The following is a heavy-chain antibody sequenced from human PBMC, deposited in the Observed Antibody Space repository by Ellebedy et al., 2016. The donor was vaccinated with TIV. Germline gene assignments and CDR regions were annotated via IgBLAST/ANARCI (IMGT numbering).Heavy chain of an antibody. J-gene: IGHJ5*02. D-gene: IGHD3-22*01. CDR3: ATDYYDSSGYYGDWFDP. Sequence: GGSLRLSXAASGFTFSSYAMSWVRQAPGKGLEWVSAISGSGGSTYYADSVKGRFTISRDNSKNTLYLQMNSLRAEDTAVYYCATDYYDSSGYYGDWFDPWGQGTLVTVSS. CDR2: ISGSGGST. CDR1: GFTFSSYA. V-gene: IGHV3-23*01.